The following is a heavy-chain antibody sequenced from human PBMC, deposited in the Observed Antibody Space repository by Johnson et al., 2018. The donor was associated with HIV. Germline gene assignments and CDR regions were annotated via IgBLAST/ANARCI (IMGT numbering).Heavy chain of an antibody. J-gene: IGHJ3*01. CDR3: VRDGNYYDRSGYRVDAFDV. V-gene: IGHV3-30-3*01. Sequence: QVQLVESGGGVVQPGRSLRLSCAASGFTFSSYAMHWVRQAPGKGLEWVAVISDDGTNTDYADAVKGRFTISRDNSKKTLYLQMNSLRAGDTAVYYCVRDGNYYDRSGYRVDAFDVWGQGTMVTVSS. CDR1: GFTFSSYA. D-gene: IGHD3-22*01. CDR2: ISDDGTNT.